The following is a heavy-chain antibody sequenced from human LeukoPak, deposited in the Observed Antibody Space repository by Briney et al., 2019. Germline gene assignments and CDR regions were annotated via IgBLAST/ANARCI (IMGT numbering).Heavy chain of an antibody. V-gene: IGHV4-61*02. Sequence: SETLSLTCTVSGGSISSGSYYWSWIRQPAGKGLEWIGRIYTSGSTNYNPSLKSRVTMSVDTSKNQFSLKLSSVTAADTAVYYCAREVTKGSCYEDGYWGQGTLVTVSS. D-gene: IGHD2-2*01. CDR1: GGSISSGSYY. CDR2: IYTSGST. J-gene: IGHJ4*02. CDR3: AREVTKGSCYEDGY.